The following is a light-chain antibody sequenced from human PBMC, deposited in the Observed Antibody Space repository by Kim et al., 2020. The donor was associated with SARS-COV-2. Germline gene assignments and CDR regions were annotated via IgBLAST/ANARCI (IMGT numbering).Light chain of an antibody. J-gene: IGLJ3*02. V-gene: IGLV1-44*01. CDR2: NND. CDR1: SSNIGSNA. CDR3: AAWDDSLNGLWV. Sequence: ELTQPPSASGTPGQRVTISCSGGSSNIGSNAVNWYQQLPGTAPKLLIYNNDLRPSGVPDRFSGSKSGYSASLAISGLQSEDEADYYCAAWDDSLNGLWVFGGGTQLTVL.